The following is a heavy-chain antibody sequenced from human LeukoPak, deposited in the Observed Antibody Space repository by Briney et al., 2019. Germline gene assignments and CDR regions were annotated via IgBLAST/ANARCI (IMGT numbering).Heavy chain of an antibody. CDR2: IYTSGST. Sequence: SETLSLTCTVFGGSISGGSYYWSWIRQPAGKGLEWIGRIYTSGSTNYNPSLKSRVTISVDTSKNQFPLKLSSVTAADTAVYYCARARVQLWSSDAFDIWGQGTMVTVSS. CDR1: GGSISGGSYY. J-gene: IGHJ3*02. CDR3: ARARVQLWSSDAFDI. V-gene: IGHV4-61*02. D-gene: IGHD5-18*01.